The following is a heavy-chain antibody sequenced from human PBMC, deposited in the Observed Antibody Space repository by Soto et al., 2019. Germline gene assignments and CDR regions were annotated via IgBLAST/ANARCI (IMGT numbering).Heavy chain of an antibody. J-gene: IGHJ4*02. CDR2: INHSGST. Sequence: QVQLQQWGAGLLKPSETLSLTCAVYGGSFSGYYWSWIRQPPGKGLEWIGEINHSGSTNYTPALKHRVTISVYPSNNHVSLKLGSAAAADTAVYYFSRFVVVPEAYSSSVGYSDYWGQGTLVTPS. CDR1: GGSFSGYY. D-gene: IGHD6-13*01. CDR3: SRFVVVPEAYSSSVGYSDY. V-gene: IGHV4-34*01.